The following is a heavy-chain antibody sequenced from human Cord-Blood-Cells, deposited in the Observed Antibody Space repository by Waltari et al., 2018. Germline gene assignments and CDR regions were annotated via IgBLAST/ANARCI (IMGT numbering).Heavy chain of an antibody. V-gene: IGHV1-69*06. D-gene: IGHD5-18*01. CDR3: AREKGGYSYGYDWFDP. Sequence: QVQLVQSGAEVKKPGSSVKVSCKASGGTFSSYAISWVRQAPGQGLEWMGGIIPSFGTANYAQKFQGRVTITADKSTSTAYMELSSLRSEDTAVYYCAREKGGYSYGYDWFDPWGQGTLVTVSS. CDR2: IIPSFGTA. CDR1: GGTFSSYA. J-gene: IGHJ5*02.